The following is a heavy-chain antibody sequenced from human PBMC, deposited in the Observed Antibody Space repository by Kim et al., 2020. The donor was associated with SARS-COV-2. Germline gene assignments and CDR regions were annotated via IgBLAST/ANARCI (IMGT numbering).Heavy chain of an antibody. CDR3: AREAVGYCSGGSCRYGGWFDP. CDR1: GFTFSSYG. D-gene: IGHD2-15*01. V-gene: IGHV3-33*01. Sequence: GGSLRLSCAASGFTFSSYGMHWVRKAPGKGLEWVAVIWYDGSNKYYADSVKGRFTISRDNSKNTLYLQMNSLRAEDTAVYYCAREAVGYCSGGSCRYGGWFDPWGQGTLVTVSS. J-gene: IGHJ5*02. CDR2: IWYDGSNK.